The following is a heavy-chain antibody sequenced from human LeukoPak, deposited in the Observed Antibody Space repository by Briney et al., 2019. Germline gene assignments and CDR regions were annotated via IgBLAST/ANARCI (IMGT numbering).Heavy chain of an antibody. CDR3: ARDHGCTNGVCYFDYYMDV. CDR2: IIPIFGTA. D-gene: IGHD2-8*01. V-gene: IGHV1-69*13. CDR1: GGTFSSYD. J-gene: IGHJ6*03. Sequence: ASVKVSCKASGGTFSSYDISWVRQAPGQGLEWMGGIIPIFGTANYAQKFQGRVTITADESTSTAYMELSSLRSEDTAVYYCARDHGCTNGVCYFDYYMDVWGKGTTVTVSS.